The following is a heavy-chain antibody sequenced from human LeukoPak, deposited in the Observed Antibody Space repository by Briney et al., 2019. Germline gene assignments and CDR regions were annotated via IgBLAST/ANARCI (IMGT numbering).Heavy chain of an antibody. CDR2: IYHSGST. CDR3: ARAGDSDTYYCPFQH. V-gene: IGHV4-59*12. D-gene: IGHD3-10*01. CDR1: GGSISSYY. Sequence: SETLSLTCTVSGGSISSYYWSWIRQPPGKGLEWIGYIYHSGSTYYNPSLKSRVTISVDRSKNQFSLKLSSVTAADTAVYYCARAGDSDTYYCPFQHWGQGTLVTVSS. J-gene: IGHJ1*01.